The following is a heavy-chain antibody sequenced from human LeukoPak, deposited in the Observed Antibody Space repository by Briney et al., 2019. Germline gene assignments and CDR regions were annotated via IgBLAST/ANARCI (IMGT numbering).Heavy chain of an antibody. CDR2: IRSKAYGGTT. CDR1: GFTFGDYV. CDR3: ATGSGWYSPDY. V-gene: IGHV3-49*04. J-gene: IGHJ4*02. D-gene: IGHD6-19*01. Sequence: GGSLRLSCSVSGFTFGDYVVNWVRQAPGKGLAWVGFIRSKAYGGTTDYAASVKGRFTISRDDSKSIAYLQMNSLKTEDSAVYYCATGSGWYSPDYWGQGTLVTVSS.